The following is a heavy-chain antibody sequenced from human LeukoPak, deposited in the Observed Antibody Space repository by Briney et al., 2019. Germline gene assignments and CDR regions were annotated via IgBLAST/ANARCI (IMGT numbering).Heavy chain of an antibody. Sequence: GGSLRLSCAASQFTLRTYEMNWVSHAPGKGLEWVSYISGTGRTIFYADSVKGRFTISRDNAKNSLYLQMNSLRAEDTAVYYCARDQWFGELSTFYGMDVWGQGTTVTVSS. J-gene: IGHJ6*02. V-gene: IGHV3-48*03. CDR1: QFTLRTYE. CDR2: ISGTGRTI. CDR3: ARDQWFGELSTFYGMDV. D-gene: IGHD3-10*01.